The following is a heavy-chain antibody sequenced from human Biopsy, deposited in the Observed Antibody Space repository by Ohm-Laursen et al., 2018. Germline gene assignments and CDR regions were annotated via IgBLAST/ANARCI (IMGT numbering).Heavy chain of an antibody. D-gene: IGHD4-23*01. CDR1: GGSFTGHY. CDR3: ARGSNEYGGLYFPH. V-gene: IGHV4-59*11. CDR2: ISYTGYT. J-gene: IGHJ1*01. Sequence: TLSLTCTVSGGSFTGHYWTWIRQPPGKGLEWIGHISYTGYTSYKSSLKSRVTISLDTSRKHFSLRLTSLAAADTAVYYCARGSNEYGGLYFPHWGQGTLVTVSS.